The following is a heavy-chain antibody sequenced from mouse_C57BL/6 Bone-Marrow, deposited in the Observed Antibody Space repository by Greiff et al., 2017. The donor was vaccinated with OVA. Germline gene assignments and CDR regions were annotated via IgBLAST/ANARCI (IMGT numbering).Heavy chain of an antibody. V-gene: IGHV1-52*01. J-gene: IGHJ1*03. CDR3: ARGPYYYGSSDGYFDV. CDR1: GYTFTSYW. CDR2: IDPSDSET. Sequence: QVQLQQPGAELVRPGSSVKLSCKASGYTFTSYWMHWVKQRPIQGLEWIGNIDPSDSETHYNQKFKDKATLTVDKSSSTAYMQLSSLTSEDSAVYYCARGPYYYGSSDGYFDVWGTGTTVTVSS. D-gene: IGHD1-1*01.